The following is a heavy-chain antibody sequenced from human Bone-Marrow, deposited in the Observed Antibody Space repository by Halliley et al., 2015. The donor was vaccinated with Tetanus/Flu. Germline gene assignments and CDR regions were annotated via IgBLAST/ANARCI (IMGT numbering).Heavy chain of an antibody. J-gene: IGHJ2*01. CDR2: ISYDGSNK. Sequence: EWVAFISYDGSNKYYADSVKGRFTISRDNSKNTLYLQTNSLRAEDTAVYYCARVQVAPYWYFDLWGRGTLVIVSS. V-gene: IGHV3-33*05. D-gene: IGHD5-12*01. CDR3: ARVQVAPYWYFDL.